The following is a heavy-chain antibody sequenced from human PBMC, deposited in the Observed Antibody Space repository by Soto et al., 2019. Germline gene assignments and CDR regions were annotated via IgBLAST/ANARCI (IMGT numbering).Heavy chain of an antibody. V-gene: IGHV4-39*01. Sequence: SETLSLTCTVSGGSISSSSYYWGWIRQPPGKGLEWIGSIYYSGSTYYNQSLKSRVTISVDTSKNQFSLKLSSVTAADTAVYYLAIHFRQQLERVKDCFAPGAKGPLVPSPQ. J-gene: IGHJ5*02. CDR2: IYYSGST. D-gene: IGHD6-13*01. CDR1: GGSISSSSYY. CDR3: AIHFRQQLERVKDCFAP.